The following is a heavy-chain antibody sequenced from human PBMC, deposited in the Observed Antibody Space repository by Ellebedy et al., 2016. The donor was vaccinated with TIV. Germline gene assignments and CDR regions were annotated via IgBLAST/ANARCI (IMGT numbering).Heavy chain of an antibody. CDR1: GFTFSSST. CDR2: IAVGSGNT. Sequence: SVKVSXXASGFTFSSSTVQWVRQARGQRLEWIGWIAVGSGNTNYAQKLQERVTITRDMSTSTAYMELSSLRSDDTAVYYCAAKPDTHASFDFWGQGTLVTVSS. CDR3: AAKPDTHASFDF. J-gene: IGHJ4*02. D-gene: IGHD2-15*01. V-gene: IGHV1-58*01.